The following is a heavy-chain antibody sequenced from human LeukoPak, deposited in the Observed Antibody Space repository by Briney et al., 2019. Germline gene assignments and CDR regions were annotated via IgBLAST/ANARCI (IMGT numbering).Heavy chain of an antibody. V-gene: IGHV3-23*01. CDR1: GFTFSSYS. J-gene: IGHJ4*02. CDR3: AKDQTRNYYGSGSYDY. CDR2: ISGSGGST. D-gene: IGHD3-10*01. Sequence: GGSLRLSCAASGFTFSSYSMNWVRQAPGKGLEWVSAISGSGGSTYYADSVKGRFTISRDNSKNTLYLQMNGLRAEDTAVYYCAKDQTRNYYGSGSYDYWGQGTLVTVSS.